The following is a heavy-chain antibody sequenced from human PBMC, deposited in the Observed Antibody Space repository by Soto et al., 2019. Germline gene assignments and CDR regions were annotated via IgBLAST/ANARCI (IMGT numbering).Heavy chain of an antibody. CDR3: ARDLGEEVHTTLNWFDP. V-gene: IGHV3-33*01. CDR2: MWYDANSK. J-gene: IGHJ5*02. CDR1: GFTFSDYG. Sequence: VQLVESGGGVVQPGRSLRLSCVASGFTFSDYGMHWVRQAPGKGLEWVAVMWYDANSKYYADSVKGRFTISRDNSKNTLYLKRNSLRAKDTAVYYCARDLGEEVHTTLNWFDPWGQGTLVTVSS. D-gene: IGHD3-16*01.